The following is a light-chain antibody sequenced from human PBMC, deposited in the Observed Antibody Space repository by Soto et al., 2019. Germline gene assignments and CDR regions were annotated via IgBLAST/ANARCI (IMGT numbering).Light chain of an antibody. CDR3: CSYAGRDTFVL. V-gene: IGLV2-11*01. CDR2: DVS. CDR1: SSDVGSYKY. J-gene: IGLJ2*01. Sequence: QSVLTQPRSVSGSPGQSVTISCTGSSSDVGSYKYVSWYQQYPGKAPKLMIYDVSKRASGVPDRFSDSKSGQAASLTISGLQAEDEADYSCCSYAGRDTFVLFGGGTKLTVL.